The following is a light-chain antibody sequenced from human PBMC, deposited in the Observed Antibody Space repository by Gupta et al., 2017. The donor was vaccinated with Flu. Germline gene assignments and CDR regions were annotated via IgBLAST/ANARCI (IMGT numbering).Light chain of an antibody. J-gene: IGLJ3*02. CDR3: SSYTSSNSLE. CDR2: EVS. V-gene: IGLV2-14*01. Sequence: STTISCTGTSSDGGGYNYVSWYQHPPGKAPKLMIYEVSNRPAGVSNRFSGSKSGNTASLTISGLQAEDEADYYCSSYTSSNSLEFGGGTKLNVL. CDR1: SSDGGGYNY.